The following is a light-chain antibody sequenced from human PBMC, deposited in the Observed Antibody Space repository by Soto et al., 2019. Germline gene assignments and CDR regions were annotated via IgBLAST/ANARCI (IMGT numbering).Light chain of an antibody. CDR1: SSDIGAYDY. V-gene: IGLV2-14*01. CDR2: EVN. CDR3: QAYDYSLTASV. Sequence: QSALTQPASLSGSPGQSITISCTGTSSDIGAYDYVSWFQQHPGKAPKLMISEVNNRPSGVSNRFSGSKSGNTAYLTISGLQVEDEADYYCQAYDYSLTASVFGGGTKVTVL. J-gene: IGLJ3*02.